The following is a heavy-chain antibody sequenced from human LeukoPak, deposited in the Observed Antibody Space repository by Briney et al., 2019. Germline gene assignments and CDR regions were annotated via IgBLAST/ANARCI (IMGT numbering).Heavy chain of an antibody. CDR1: GFIFDDYA. V-gene: IGHV3-9*01. CDR3: AKDKTVAGRPHAFDI. J-gene: IGHJ3*02. CDR2: ISWNSGSI. D-gene: IGHD6-19*01. Sequence: PGGSLRLSCAASGFIFDDYAMHWVRQAPGKGLEWVSGISWNSGSIGYADSVKGRFTISRDNAKNSLYLQMNSLRAEDTALYYCAKDKTVAGRPHAFDIWGQGTMVTVSS.